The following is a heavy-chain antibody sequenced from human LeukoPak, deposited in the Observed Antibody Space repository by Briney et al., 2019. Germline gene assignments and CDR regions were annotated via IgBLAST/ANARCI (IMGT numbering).Heavy chain of an antibody. D-gene: IGHD3-22*01. CDR1: GFTFSSYS. Sequence: GGSLRLSCAASGFTFSSYSMNWVRQAPGKGLEWVSSISSSSSYIYYADSVKGRFTISRDNAKNSLYLQMNSLRAEDTAVYYCAKPKTYYYDSSGFFDYWGQGTLVTVSS. CDR2: ISSSSSYI. V-gene: IGHV3-21*01. J-gene: IGHJ4*02. CDR3: AKPKTYYYDSSGFFDY.